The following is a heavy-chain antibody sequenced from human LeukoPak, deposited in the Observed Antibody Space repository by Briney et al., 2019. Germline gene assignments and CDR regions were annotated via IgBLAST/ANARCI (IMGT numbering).Heavy chain of an antibody. J-gene: IGHJ6*03. CDR1: GFTFDDYG. CDR2: INWNGGST. V-gene: IGHV3-20*04. CDR3: ARVSYDIVVVPAAMRGYYCYYYMDV. D-gene: IGHD2-2*01. Sequence: PGGSLRLSCAASGFTFDDYGMSWVRQAPGKGLEWVSGINWNGGSTGYADSVKGRFTISRDNAKNSLYLQMNSLRAEDTALYYCARVSYDIVVVPAAMRGYYCYYYMDVWGKGTTVTVSS.